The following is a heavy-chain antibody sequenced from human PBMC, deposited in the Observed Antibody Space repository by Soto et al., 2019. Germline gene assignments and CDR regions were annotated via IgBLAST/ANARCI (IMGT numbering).Heavy chain of an antibody. CDR2: NNVYNGDT. V-gene: IGHV1-18*04. J-gene: IGHJ4*02. Sequence: QVQLVQSGAEVKKPGASMKVSCKASGYTFTSHGISWVRQAPGQELEWMGWNNVYNGDTNNARKFQGRVSMTADSSTNTAYLGLRSLRADDTAVYYCAREALGGPLLATIHFDQWGQGTL. CDR3: AREALGGPLLATIHFDQ. CDR1: GYTFTSHG. D-gene: IGHD5-12*01.